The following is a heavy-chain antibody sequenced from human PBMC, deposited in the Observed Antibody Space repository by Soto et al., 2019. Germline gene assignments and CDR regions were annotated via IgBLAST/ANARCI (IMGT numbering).Heavy chain of an antibody. CDR2: VIPMVGMS. Sequence: QVQLVQSGAEVKKPGSSVKVSCTASGGTFNFYSISWVRQAPGQGLEWVGRVIPMVGMSEYAQKFQGRVTITADKSTSTAYMNLRSLRSEDTAVYYCANNYGSGSAHFDSWGQGTLVTVSS. CDR1: GGTFNFYS. D-gene: IGHD3-10*01. V-gene: IGHV1-69*02. J-gene: IGHJ4*02. CDR3: ANNYGSGSAHFDS.